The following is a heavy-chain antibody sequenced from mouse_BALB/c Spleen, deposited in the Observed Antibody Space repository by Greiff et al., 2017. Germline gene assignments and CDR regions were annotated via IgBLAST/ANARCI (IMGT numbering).Heavy chain of an antibody. CDR3: AREGDFNGYYAWFAY. V-gene: IGHV5-17*02. D-gene: IGHD2-3*01. CDR2: ISSGSSTI. CDR1: GFTFSSFG. J-gene: IGHJ3*01. Sequence: EVKLVESGGGLVQPGGSRKLSCAASGFTFSSFGMHWVRQAPEKGLEWVAYISSGSSTIYYADTVKGRFTISRDNPKNTLFLQMTSLRSEDTAMYYCAREGDFNGYYAWFAYWGQGTLVTVSA.